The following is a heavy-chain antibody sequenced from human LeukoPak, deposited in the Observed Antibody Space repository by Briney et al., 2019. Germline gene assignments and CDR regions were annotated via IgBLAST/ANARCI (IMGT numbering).Heavy chain of an antibody. CDR1: GGTFSSYA. CDR3: ARANFKGLTYYYDSSGYSD. CDR2: IIPIFGTA. D-gene: IGHD3-22*01. V-gene: IGHV1-69*05. J-gene: IGHJ4*02. Sequence: GSSVKVSCKASGGTFSSYAISWVRQAPGQGLEWMGRIIPIFGTANYAQKFQGRVTITTDESTSTAYMELSRLRSEDTAVYYCARANFKGLTYYYDSSGYSDWGQGTLVTVSS.